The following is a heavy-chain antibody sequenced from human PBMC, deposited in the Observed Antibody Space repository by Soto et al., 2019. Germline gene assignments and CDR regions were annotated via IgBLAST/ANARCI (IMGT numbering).Heavy chain of an antibody. J-gene: IGHJ4*02. D-gene: IGHD2-2*01. CDR3: AKDRAPERVPAALYYFDY. CDR2: ISGSGGST. Sequence: EVQLLESGGGLVQPGGSLRLSCAASGFTFSSYAMSWVRQAPGKGLEWVSAISGSGGSTYYPDSVKGRFTISRDNSKNTLYLQMNSLRAEDTAVYYCAKDRAPERVPAALYYFDYWGQGTLVTVSS. V-gene: IGHV3-23*01. CDR1: GFTFSSYA.